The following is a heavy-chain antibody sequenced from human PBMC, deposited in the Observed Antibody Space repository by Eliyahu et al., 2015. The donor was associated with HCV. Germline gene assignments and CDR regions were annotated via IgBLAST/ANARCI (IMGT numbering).Heavy chain of an antibody. J-gene: IGHJ5*02. CDR1: GFTFSSYW. Sequence: EVQLVESGGGLVQPGGSLRLSCAASGFTFSSYWMSWVRQAPGKGLEWVANIKQDGSEKYYVDSVKGRFTISRDNAKNSLYLQMNSLRAEDTAVYYCARVLRRRYDSSGYYYHWFDPWGQGTLVTVSS. D-gene: IGHD3-22*01. CDR2: IKQDGSEK. CDR3: ARVLRRRYDSSGYYYHWFDP. V-gene: IGHV3-7*05.